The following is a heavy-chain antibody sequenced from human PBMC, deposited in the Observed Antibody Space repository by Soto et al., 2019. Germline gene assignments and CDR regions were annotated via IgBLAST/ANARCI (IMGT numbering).Heavy chain of an antibody. CDR2: IYYSGST. D-gene: IGHD4-17*01. CDR3: ARVPVGSYGDYDVWFDP. CDR1: GGSISSGGYY. Sequence: QVQLQESDPGLVKPSQTLSLTCTVSGGSISSGGYYWSWIRQHPGKGLEWIGYIYYSGSTYYNPSLKSRVTISVDTSKNQFSLKLSSVTAADTAVYYCARVPVGSYGDYDVWFDPWGQGTLVTVSP. J-gene: IGHJ5*02. V-gene: IGHV4-31*03.